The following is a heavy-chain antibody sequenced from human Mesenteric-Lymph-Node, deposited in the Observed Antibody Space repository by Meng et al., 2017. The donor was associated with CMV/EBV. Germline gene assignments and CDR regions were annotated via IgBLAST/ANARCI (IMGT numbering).Heavy chain of an antibody. CDR1: GFTFSDNY. J-gene: IGHJ5*02. CDR3: ARPLYSSNWYWFDP. Sequence: GESLKISCAASGFTFSDNYMAWIRQAPGKGLEWISYISSSGSTIYYVDSVKGRFTISRDNAKNSLYLQMNSLRVEDTAVYYCARPLYSSNWYWFDPWGQGTLVTVSS. V-gene: IGHV3-11*04. D-gene: IGHD6-13*01. CDR2: ISSSGSTI.